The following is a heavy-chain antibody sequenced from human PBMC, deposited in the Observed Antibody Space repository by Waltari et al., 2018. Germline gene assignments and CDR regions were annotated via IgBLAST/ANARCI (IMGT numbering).Heavy chain of an antibody. J-gene: IGHJ6*03. CDR2: IFHSRNT. V-gene: IGHV4-30-2*01. CDR1: GGSISSGGYS. Sequence: QLPLQESGSGLVKPSQTLSLTCAVSGGSISSGGYSWIWIRQPPGQGLEWSGYIFHSRNTYYNPSLKSRVTISVDMSKNQFSLKLSSVTAADTAVYYCARVFYGDLKRDYYYYYYMDVWGKGTTVTISS. D-gene: IGHD4-17*01. CDR3: ARVFYGDLKRDYYYYYYMDV.